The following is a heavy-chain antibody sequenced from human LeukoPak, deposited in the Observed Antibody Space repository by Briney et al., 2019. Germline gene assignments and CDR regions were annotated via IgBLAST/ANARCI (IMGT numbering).Heavy chain of an antibody. CDR1: GYTFTSYD. Sequence: GASVKVSCKASGYTFTSYDINWVRQATGQGLEWMGWMNPNSGNTGYAQKLQGRVTMTRNTSISTAYMELSSLRSEDTAVYYCARGPPKYCSSTSCYARGYWFDPWGQGTLVTVSS. J-gene: IGHJ5*02. CDR2: MNPNSGNT. V-gene: IGHV1-8*01. CDR3: ARGPPKYCSSTSCYARGYWFDP. D-gene: IGHD2-2*01.